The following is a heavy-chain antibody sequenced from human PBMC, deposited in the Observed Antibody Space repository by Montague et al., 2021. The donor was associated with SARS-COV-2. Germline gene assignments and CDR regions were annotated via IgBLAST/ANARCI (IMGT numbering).Heavy chain of an antibody. CDR1: GFTFSSHD. Sequence: SLRLSCAASGFTFSSHDMHWVRQSPGNGLQWVSAIGTAGDTYYEGSVEGRFTISREDAKSSLSLQMNSLTAGDTAVYYCARAHADSVYHFWSGSVTSTSLDVWGKGTAVTVSS. D-gene: IGHD3-3*01. CDR2: IGTAGDT. CDR3: ARAHADSVYHFWSGSVTSTSLDV. V-gene: IGHV3-13*01. J-gene: IGHJ6*04.